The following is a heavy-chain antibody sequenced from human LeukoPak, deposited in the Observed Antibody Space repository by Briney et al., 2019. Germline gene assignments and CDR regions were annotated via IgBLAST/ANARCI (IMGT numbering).Heavy chain of an antibody. V-gene: IGHV3-66*02. Sequence: GGSLRLSCAASGFTVSSNYMSWVRQAPGKGLEWVSVIYSGGSTFYADSVKGRFTISRDNSKNTLYLQMNSLRAEDTAVYYCASEAVAAPGYWGQGTLVTVSS. D-gene: IGHD6-19*01. CDR2: IYSGGST. CDR3: ASEAVAAPGY. CDR1: GFTVSSNY. J-gene: IGHJ4*02.